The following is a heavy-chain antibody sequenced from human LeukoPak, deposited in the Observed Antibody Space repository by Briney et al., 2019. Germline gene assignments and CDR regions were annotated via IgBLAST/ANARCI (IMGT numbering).Heavy chain of an antibody. CDR3: ARGSLDMGNNWFDP. V-gene: IGHV3-23*01. J-gene: IGHJ5*02. CDR2: ISGSGGST. CDR1: GFTFSSYA. D-gene: IGHD2-15*01. Sequence: PGGSLRLSCAASGFTFSSYAMSWVRQAPGKGLEWVSAISGSGGSTYYADSVKGRFTISRDNSKNTLYLQMNSLRAEDTAVYYCARGSLDMGNNWFDPWGQGTLVTVSS.